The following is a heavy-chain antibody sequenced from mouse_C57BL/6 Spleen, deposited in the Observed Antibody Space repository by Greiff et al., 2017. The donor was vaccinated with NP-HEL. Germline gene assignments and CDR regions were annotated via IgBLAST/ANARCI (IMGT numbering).Heavy chain of an antibody. J-gene: IGHJ4*01. CDR3: ARDSGDAMDY. CDR1: GYAFSSSW. CDR2: IYPGDGDT. V-gene: IGHV1-82*01. Sequence: QVQLQQSGPELVKPGASVKISCKASGYAFSSSWMNWVKQRPGKGLEWIGRIYPGDGDTNYNGKFKGKATLTADKTSSTAYMQLSSLTSEDSAVYFCARDSGDAMDYWGQGTSVTVSS.